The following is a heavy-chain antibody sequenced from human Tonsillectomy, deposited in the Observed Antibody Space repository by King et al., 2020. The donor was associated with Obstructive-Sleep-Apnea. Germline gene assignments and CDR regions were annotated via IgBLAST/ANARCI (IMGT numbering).Heavy chain of an antibody. CDR2: IYPGDSDT. J-gene: IGHJ4*02. CDR3: ARRGYSAYDLQVFDY. Sequence: VQLVQSGAEVKKPGESLKISCKGSGYSFTNYWIGWVRQMPGKGLEWMGIIYPGDSDTRYSPSFQGQVTISADKSINTAYLQWSSLKASDTAIYYCARRGYSAYDLQVFDYWGQGTLVTVSS. D-gene: IGHD5-12*01. V-gene: IGHV5-51*01. CDR1: GYSFTNYW.